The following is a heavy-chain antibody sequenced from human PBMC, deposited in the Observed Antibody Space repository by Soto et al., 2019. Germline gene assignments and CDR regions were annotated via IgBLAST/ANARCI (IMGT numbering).Heavy chain of an antibody. V-gene: IGHV3-74*01. D-gene: IGHD2-21*01. Sequence: EVQLVQSGGGLVQPGGSLRLSCAASGFTLGKDWMHWVRQAPGKGLVWVSRINSDDSSATYADSVKGRFTISRDNAKNTLYLQMNSLRAEDTAVYYCGRSDWVDYWGQGALVTVSS. CDR1: GFTLGKDW. CDR2: INSDDSSA. CDR3: GRSDWVDY. J-gene: IGHJ4*02.